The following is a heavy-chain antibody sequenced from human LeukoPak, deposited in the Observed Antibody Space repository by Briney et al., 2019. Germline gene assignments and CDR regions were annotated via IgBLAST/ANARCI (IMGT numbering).Heavy chain of an antibody. V-gene: IGHV1-18*01. CDR1: GYTFTSYG. D-gene: IGHD6-13*01. CDR2: ISNYNGNT. Sequence: ASVKVSCKASGYTFTSYGIIWARQAPGQGLEWMGWISNYNGNTNYAQKIQGRVTMTTDTSTSTAYMELRSLRSDDTAVYYCARDLPYSSSWESIDYWGQGTLVTVSS. J-gene: IGHJ4*02. CDR3: ARDLPYSSSWESIDY.